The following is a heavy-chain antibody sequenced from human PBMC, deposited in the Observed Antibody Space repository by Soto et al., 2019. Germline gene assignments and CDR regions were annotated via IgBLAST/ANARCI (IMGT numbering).Heavy chain of an antibody. CDR1: GYTFTNYD. Sequence: QAQLVQSGAEVKEPGASVKVSCKASGYTFTNYDISWVRQATGQGLEWMGWMNPNSANTGYAQKFQGRVSMTRDTSINTAYMELSSLRSEDTAIYYCARMATSGTLTRFDPWGQGTLVTVSS. CDR3: ARMATSGTLTRFDP. CDR2: MNPNSANT. J-gene: IGHJ5*02. V-gene: IGHV1-8*01. D-gene: IGHD1-26*01.